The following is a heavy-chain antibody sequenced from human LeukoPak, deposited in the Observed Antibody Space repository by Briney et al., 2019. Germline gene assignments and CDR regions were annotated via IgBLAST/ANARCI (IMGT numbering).Heavy chain of an antibody. CDR2: IYYSGST. CDR1: GGSISSSSYY. Sequence: PSETLSLTCTVSGGSISSSSYYWGWIRQPPGKGLEWIGSIYYSGSTYYNPSLKSRVTISVDTSKNQFSLKLSSVTAADTAVYYCARDPGGRGDHYFDYWGQGTLVTVSS. D-gene: IGHD2-21*02. V-gene: IGHV4-39*07. J-gene: IGHJ4*02. CDR3: ARDPGGRGDHYFDY.